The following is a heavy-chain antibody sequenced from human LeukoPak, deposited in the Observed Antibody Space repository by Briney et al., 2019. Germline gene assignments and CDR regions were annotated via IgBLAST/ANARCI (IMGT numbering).Heavy chain of an antibody. CDR2: IIPIFGTP. D-gene: IGHD6-19*01. CDR3: ARGRSTGWYYYFDY. CDR1: GGTFSGYA. Sequence: SVKVSCKASGGTFSGYAISWVRQAPGQGLEWMGGIIPIFGTPNYAQKFQGRVTITADKSTSTAYMELSSLRSEDTAVYYCARGRSTGWYYYFDYWGQGTLVTVSS. V-gene: IGHV1-69*06. J-gene: IGHJ4*02.